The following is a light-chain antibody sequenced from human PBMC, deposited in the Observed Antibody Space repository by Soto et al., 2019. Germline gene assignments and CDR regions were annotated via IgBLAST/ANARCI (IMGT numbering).Light chain of an antibody. Sequence: EIVMTQSPATLSVSPGERATLSCRASQSVSSNLAWYQQKPGQAPRLLIYGASTRATGIPARFSGSGSGTEFTLTISSLEPEDFAVYYCQQRRNPRTFGQGTKVDIK. V-gene: IGKV3-15*01. J-gene: IGKJ1*01. CDR2: GAS. CDR3: QQRRNPRT. CDR1: QSVSSN.